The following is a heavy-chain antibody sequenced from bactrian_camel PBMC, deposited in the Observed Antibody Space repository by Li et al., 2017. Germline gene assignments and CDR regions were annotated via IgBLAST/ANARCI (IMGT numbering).Heavy chain of an antibody. J-gene: IGHJ4*01. Sequence: VQLVESGGGSVQPGESLRLSCPISGFIFSVYCMGWFRQAPGKEREAVATLDSDGATTYTDSVKGRFTISKDNAKNTLYLQMNSLKPEDTAMYYRAASRSCAMLYEDNNMGPGTQVTVS. V-gene: IGHV3S53*01. CDR2: LDSDGAT. D-gene: IGHD3*01. CDR1: GFIFSVYC.